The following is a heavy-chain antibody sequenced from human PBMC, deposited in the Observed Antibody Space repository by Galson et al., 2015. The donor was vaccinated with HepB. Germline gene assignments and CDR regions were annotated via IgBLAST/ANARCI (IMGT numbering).Heavy chain of an antibody. CDR1: GFTFSKYG. Sequence: LRLSCAASGFTFSKYGVNWVRQAPGKGLEWVAYISSISSSNIYYADSVNGRFTISRDNAKNSLYLQMNSLRAEDTAVYYCARGRSGWYPFDYWGQGTLVTVSS. D-gene: IGHD6-19*01. V-gene: IGHV3-48*01. CDR2: ISSISSSNI. J-gene: IGHJ4*02. CDR3: ARGRSGWYPFDY.